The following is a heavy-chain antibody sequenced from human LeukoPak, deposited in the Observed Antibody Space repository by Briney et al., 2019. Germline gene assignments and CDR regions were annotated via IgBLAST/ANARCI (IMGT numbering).Heavy chain of an antibody. J-gene: IGHJ4*02. CDR1: GGSVSSGSYY. D-gene: IGHD3-10*01. CDR3: ARGGTFGEPFSRY. Sequence: SETLSLTCTVSGGSVSSGSYYWSWIRQPPGKGLEWIGYIYYSGSTNYNPSLKSRITISADTSKSQFSLKVNSVTAADTAVYYCARGGTFGEPFSRYWSQGTLVTVSS. V-gene: IGHV4-61*01. CDR2: IYYSGST.